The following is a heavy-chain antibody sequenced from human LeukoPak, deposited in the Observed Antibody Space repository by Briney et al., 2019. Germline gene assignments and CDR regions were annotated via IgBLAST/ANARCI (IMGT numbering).Heavy chain of an antibody. D-gene: IGHD3-3*01. CDR3: ARAVRFFHYGMDV. CDR2: INYSGST. V-gene: IGHV4-59*01. CDR1: GGSINGYY. Sequence: PSETLSLTCIVSGGSINGYYWSWIRQPPGKGLEWIGYINYSGSTNYNPSLKSRVTISADTSKNQFSLKLSSVTAADTAVYYCARAVRFFHYGMDVWGTGTTVTVSS. J-gene: IGHJ6*04.